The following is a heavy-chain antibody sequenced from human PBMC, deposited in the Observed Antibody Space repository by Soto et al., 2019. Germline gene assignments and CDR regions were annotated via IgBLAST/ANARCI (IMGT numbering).Heavy chain of an antibody. Sequence: SVKVSCMASGGTFISYTISWVRQAPGQGLEWMGRIIPILGIANYAQKFQGRVTITADKSTSTAYMELSSLRSEDTALYYCARDSPIGSRFSGYDGVDSWGQGTLVTVSS. V-gene: IGHV1-69*04. CDR3: ARDSPIGSRFSGYDGVDS. CDR2: IIPILGIA. CDR1: GGTFISYT. J-gene: IGHJ4*02. D-gene: IGHD5-12*01.